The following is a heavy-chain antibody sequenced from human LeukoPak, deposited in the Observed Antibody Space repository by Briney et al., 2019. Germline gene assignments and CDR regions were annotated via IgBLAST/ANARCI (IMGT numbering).Heavy chain of an antibody. Sequence: PGGSLRHSCAASGFAFNSYGIHWVRQAPGKGLEWVAVIWYDGNNKYYADSVKGRFTISRDSSKNTMYLQMNSLRAEDTAVYYCAREHTTVTSLLDYWGQGTLVTVSS. V-gene: IGHV3-33*01. CDR1: GFAFNSYG. CDR3: AREHTTVTSLLDY. J-gene: IGHJ4*02. D-gene: IGHD4-17*01. CDR2: IWYDGNNK.